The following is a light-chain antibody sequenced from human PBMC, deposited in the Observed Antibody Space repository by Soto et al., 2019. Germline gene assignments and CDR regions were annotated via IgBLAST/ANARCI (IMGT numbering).Light chain of an antibody. CDR1: GSDVGAYKY. Sequence: QSALTQPPSASGSPGQSLTISCAGTGSDVGAYKYVSWYQQHPGKAPKLIIYEVDKRPSGVPDRFSGSKSGNTDSLTVSGLQAEDEADYYCSSYGGSNIPLYVFGTGTKV. V-gene: IGLV2-8*01. CDR2: EVD. J-gene: IGLJ1*01. CDR3: SSYGGSNIPLYV.